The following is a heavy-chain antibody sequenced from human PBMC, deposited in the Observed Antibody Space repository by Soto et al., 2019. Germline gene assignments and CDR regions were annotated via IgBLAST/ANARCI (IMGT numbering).Heavy chain of an antibody. J-gene: IGHJ4*02. D-gene: IGHD3-22*01. CDR2: ISYDGSNE. CDR3: ARVSFRHYYDTSGPQISVGF. Sequence: QMHLVESGGGVVQPGKSLRLSCAASAASGFSFSNYAMHWVRQAPGRGLEWVAVISYDGSNEHYSDSVKGRFTISRDNSRNTLYLQMNSLRREDTAVYYCARVSFRHYYDTSGPQISVGFWGQGTLVTVSS. V-gene: IGHV3-30-3*01. CDR1: GFSFSNYA.